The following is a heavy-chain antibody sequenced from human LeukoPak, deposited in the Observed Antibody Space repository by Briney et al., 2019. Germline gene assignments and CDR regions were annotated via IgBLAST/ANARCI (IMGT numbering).Heavy chain of an antibody. CDR1: GFTFSKDW. J-gene: IGHJ3*02. CDR3: TTYNDRDAFDI. D-gene: IGHD1-14*01. Sequence: KPGGSLRLSCAVSGFTFSKDWMSWVRQAPGKGLEWVGRIKNKIDGGTTDEAAPVKGRFTISRDDSKNTLYLQMNSLKTEDTAVYYCTTYNDRDAFDIWGQGTMVTVSP. CDR2: IKNKIDGGTT. V-gene: IGHV3-15*01.